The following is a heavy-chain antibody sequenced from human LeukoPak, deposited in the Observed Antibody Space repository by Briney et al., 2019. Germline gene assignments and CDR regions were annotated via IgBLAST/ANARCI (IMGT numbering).Heavy chain of an antibody. D-gene: IGHD3-3*01. J-gene: IGHJ4*02. Sequence: GGSLRLSCAASGFTFSNYWMSWVRQAPGKGLEWVANIKQDGSEKNYVDSVKGRFTISRDNSKNTLYLQMNSLRADDTAVYYCARCTIFGVVTHFDYWGQGTLVTVSS. CDR2: IKQDGSEK. CDR1: GFTFSNYW. V-gene: IGHV3-7*03. CDR3: ARCTIFGVVTHFDY.